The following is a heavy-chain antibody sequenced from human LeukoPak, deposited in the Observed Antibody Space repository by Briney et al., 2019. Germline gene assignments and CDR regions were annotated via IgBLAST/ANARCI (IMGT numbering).Heavy chain of an antibody. J-gene: IGHJ4*02. V-gene: IGHV3-74*01. D-gene: IGHD3-16*02. CDR1: GFTLSSYW. CDR3: VRRYMATSAEDFDY. CDR2: INSDGSST. Sequence: PGESLRLSCAASGFTLSSYWMHWVRQAPGKGLVWVSRINSDGSSTSYADSVKGRFTISRDNAKNTLYLQMNILRAEDTAVYYCVRRYMATSAEDFDYWGQGTLVTV.